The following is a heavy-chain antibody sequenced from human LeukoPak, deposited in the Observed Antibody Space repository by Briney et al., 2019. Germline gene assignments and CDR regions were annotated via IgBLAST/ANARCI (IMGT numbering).Heavy chain of an antibody. CDR1: GGSISSSSYY. CDR2: IYYSGST. V-gene: IGHV4-39*01. D-gene: IGHD3-22*01. Sequence: PSETLSLTCTVSGGSISSSSYYWGWIRQPPGKGLEWIGSIYYSGSTYYNPSLKSRVTISVDTSKNQFSLKLSSVTAADTAVYYCARHLGPHTYYYDSSPGYWGQGTLVTVSS. CDR3: ARHLGPHTYYYDSSPGY. J-gene: IGHJ4*02.